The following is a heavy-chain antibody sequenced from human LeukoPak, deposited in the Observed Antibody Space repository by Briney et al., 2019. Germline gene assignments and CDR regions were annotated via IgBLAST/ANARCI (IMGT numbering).Heavy chain of an antibody. J-gene: IGHJ6*03. D-gene: IGHD3-9*01. V-gene: IGHV3-30*12. Sequence: GGSLRLSCAASGFTFSSYGMHWVRQAPGKGLEWVAVISHDGSNKYYADSVKGRFTISRDNSKNTLYLQMNSLRAEDTAVYYCAKDRGYFDRYYYYYMDVWGKGTTVTVSS. CDR2: ISHDGSNK. CDR1: GFTFSSYG. CDR3: AKDRGYFDRYYYYYMDV.